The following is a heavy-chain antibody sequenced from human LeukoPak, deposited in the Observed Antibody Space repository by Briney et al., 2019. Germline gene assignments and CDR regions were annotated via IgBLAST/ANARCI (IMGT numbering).Heavy chain of an antibody. CDR1: GFTFDDYG. Sequence: GGSLRLSCAASGFTFDDYGMSWVRRAPGKGLEWVSGINWNGGSTGYADSVKGRFTISRDNAKNSLYLQMNSLRAEDTALYYCARGRGGGSFYYYYYMDVWGKGTTVTVSS. D-gene: IGHD2-15*01. V-gene: IGHV3-20*04. J-gene: IGHJ6*03. CDR3: ARGRGGGSFYYYYYMDV. CDR2: INWNGGST.